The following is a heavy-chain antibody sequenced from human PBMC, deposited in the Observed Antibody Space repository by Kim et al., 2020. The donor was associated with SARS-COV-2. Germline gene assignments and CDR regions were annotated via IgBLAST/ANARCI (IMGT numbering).Heavy chain of an antibody. J-gene: IGHJ2*01. CDR3: ARQRGILLWFGESPSGYFDL. CDR2: IYYSGST. Sequence: SETLSLTCTVSGGSISSSSYYWGWIRQPPGKGLEWIGSIYYSGSTYYNPSLKSRVTISVDTSKNQFSLKLSSVTAADTAVYYCARQRGILLWFGESPSGYFDLWGRGTLVTVSS. D-gene: IGHD3-10*01. CDR1: GGSISSSSYY. V-gene: IGHV4-39*01.